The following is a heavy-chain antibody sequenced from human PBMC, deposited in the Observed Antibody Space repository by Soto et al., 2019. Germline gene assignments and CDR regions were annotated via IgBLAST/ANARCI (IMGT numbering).Heavy chain of an antibody. J-gene: IGHJ6*03. V-gene: IGHV3-48*01. CDR2: ISSSSTI. CDR1: GFTFSSYS. Sequence: GSLRLSCAASGFTFSSYSMNWVRQAPGKGLEWVSYISSSSTIYYADSVKGRFTISRDNAKNSLYLQMNSLRAEDTAVYYCASLAYYYYYMDVWGKGTTVTVSS. CDR3: ASLAYYYYYMDV.